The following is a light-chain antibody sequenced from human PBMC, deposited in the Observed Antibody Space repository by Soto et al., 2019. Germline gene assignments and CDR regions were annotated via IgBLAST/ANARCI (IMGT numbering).Light chain of an antibody. V-gene: IGLV2-14*01. CDR3: SSYTSGSSHYV. J-gene: IGLJ1*01. CDR2: GVT. Sequence: PAPRSRTPGQSIPISCTATTSDVGAYYSVSWYQPHPGKAPKLIFYGVTNRPSGVSNRFSGSKSGNTASLSISGLQAEDEADYHCSSYTSGSSHYVFGTGTKVTVL. CDR1: TSDVGAYYS.